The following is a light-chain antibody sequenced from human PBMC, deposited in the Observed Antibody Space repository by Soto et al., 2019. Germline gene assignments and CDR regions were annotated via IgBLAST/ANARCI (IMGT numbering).Light chain of an antibody. CDR1: SSDVGSYNR. J-gene: IGLJ1*01. Sequence: QSVLTQPPSVSGSPGQSVTISCSGTSSDVGSYNRVSWYQQAPGKAPKVMIYEVSNRPSGVPNRFSGSKSGNTASLTISGLQPEDEADYYCCSYALSSTYVFGTGTKVTVL. CDR3: CSYALSSTYV. CDR2: EVS. V-gene: IGLV2-18*02.